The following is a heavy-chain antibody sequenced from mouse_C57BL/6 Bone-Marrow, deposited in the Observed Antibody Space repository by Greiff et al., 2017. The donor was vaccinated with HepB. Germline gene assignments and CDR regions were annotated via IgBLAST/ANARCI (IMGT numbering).Heavy chain of an antibody. CDR3: ARRDYGSSYGY. D-gene: IGHD1-1*01. CDR2: ISSGGSYT. Sequence: EVHLVESGGDLVKPGGSLKLSCAASGFTFSSYGMSWVRQTPDKRLEWVATISSGGSYTYYPDSVKGRFTISRDNAKNTLYLQMSSLKSEDTAMYYCARRDYGSSYGYWGQGTTLTVSS. V-gene: IGHV5-6*01. J-gene: IGHJ2*01. CDR1: GFTFSSYG.